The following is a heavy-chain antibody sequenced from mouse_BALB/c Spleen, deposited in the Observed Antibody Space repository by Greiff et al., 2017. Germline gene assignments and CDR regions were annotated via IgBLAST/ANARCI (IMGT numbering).Heavy chain of an antibody. V-gene: IGHV5-4*02. CDR1: GFTFSDYY. CDR3: ARDPSLDY. J-gene: IGHJ2*01. CDR2: ISDGGSYT. Sequence: EVHLVESGGGLVKPGGSLKLSCAASGFTFSDYYMYWVRQTPEKRLEWVATISDGGSYTYYPDSVKGRFTISRDKAKNNLYLQMSSLKSEDTAMYYCARDPSLDYWGQGTTLTVSS.